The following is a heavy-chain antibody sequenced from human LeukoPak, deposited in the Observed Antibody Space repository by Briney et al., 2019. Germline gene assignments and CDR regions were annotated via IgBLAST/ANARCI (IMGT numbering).Heavy chain of an antibody. J-gene: IGHJ4*02. V-gene: IGHV4-59*01. D-gene: IGHD6-19*01. Sequence: SETLSLTCTVSGGSISSYYWSWIRQPPGKGLGWIGYIYYSGSTNYNPSLKSRVTISVDTSKNQFSLKLSSVTAADTAVYYCARGSHGHSSGWYRGFDFDYWGQGTLVTVSS. CDR3: ARGSHGHSSGWYRGFDFDY. CDR2: IYYSGST. CDR1: GGSISSYY.